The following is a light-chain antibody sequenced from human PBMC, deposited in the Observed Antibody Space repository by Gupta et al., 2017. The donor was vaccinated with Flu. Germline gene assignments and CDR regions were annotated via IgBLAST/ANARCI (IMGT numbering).Light chain of an antibody. Sequence: GKTARNTGRGNNIGRETVHWYQPTPGQAPVLFVYDDSDRPSGIPDRFSGSNFGDTATLTISRVEAGDEADYYCQMWDTSSDHWVFGGGTMLTVL. CDR3: QMWDTSSDHWV. V-gene: IGLV3-21*03. CDR2: DDS. J-gene: IGLJ3*02. CDR1: NIGRET.